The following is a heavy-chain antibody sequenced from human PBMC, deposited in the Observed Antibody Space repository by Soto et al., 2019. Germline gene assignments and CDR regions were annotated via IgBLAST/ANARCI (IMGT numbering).Heavy chain of an antibody. Sequence: GGSLRLSCAASGFTFSNYGMSWVRQAPGKGLEWVAGIPVIGERRYYADSVKGRFTISRDNAKNSLFLQLDSLRAEDTAVYFCVRARSTDSRPDYWGQGTLVTVSS. V-gene: IGHV3-23*01. CDR1: GFTFSNYG. D-gene: IGHD3-22*01. CDR3: VRARSTDSRPDY. J-gene: IGHJ4*02. CDR2: IPVIGERR.